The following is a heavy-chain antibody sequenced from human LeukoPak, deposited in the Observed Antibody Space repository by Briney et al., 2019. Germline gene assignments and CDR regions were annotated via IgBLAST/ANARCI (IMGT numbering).Heavy chain of an antibody. Sequence: SETLSLTCTVSGGSISSDYWSWIRHPPGRGLEWIGYIYTDGSTNYNPSLKSRVTISAHTSKNQFALKLSSVTAADTAVYYCAKSYYDYSTYYSYSFNLWGQGALVTVSS. CDR1: GGSISSDY. CDR3: AKSYYDYSTYYSYSFNL. V-gene: IGHV4-4*09. D-gene: IGHD3-22*01. J-gene: IGHJ4*02. CDR2: IYTDGST.